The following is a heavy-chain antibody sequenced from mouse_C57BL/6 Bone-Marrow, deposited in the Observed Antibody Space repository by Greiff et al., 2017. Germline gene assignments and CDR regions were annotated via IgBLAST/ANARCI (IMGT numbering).Heavy chain of an antibody. CDR2: IYPRSGNT. D-gene: IGHD2-2*01. Sequence: QVQLQQSGAELARPGASVKLSCKASGYTFTSYGISWVKQRTGQGLEWIGEIYPRSGNTYSNEKFKGQATLTADKSSSTAYMELRSLNSEGAAVXFCAKRSGYDGWGQGTLVTVSA. CDR1: GYTFTSYG. V-gene: IGHV1-81*01. J-gene: IGHJ3*02. CDR3: AKRSGYDG.